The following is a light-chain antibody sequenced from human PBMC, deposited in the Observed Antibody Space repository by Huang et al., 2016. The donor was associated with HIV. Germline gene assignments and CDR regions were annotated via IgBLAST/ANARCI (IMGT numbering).Light chain of an antibody. Sequence: DIQMAQSPSSLSASVGDRVTISCRASQSIGNYLNWYQQRSGRAPKLLIYGTSTLQNGGPSRFSGSGSGTVFILNISDLQPEDFATYYCQQSYSAPVTFGQGTKVEIK. CDR2: GTS. CDR3: QQSYSAPVT. CDR1: QSIGNY. V-gene: IGKV1-39*01. J-gene: IGKJ1*01.